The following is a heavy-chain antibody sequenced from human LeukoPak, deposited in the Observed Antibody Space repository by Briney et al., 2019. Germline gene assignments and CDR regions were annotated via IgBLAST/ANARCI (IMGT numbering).Heavy chain of an antibody. V-gene: IGHV1-18*01. CDR1: GYTFTSYG. CDR3: ARDVRYSSSWYPVAHYYYYMDV. D-gene: IGHD6-13*01. CDR2: ISAYNGNT. Sequence: GASVKVSCKASGYTFTSYGISWVRQAPGQGLEWMGWISAYNGNTNYAQKLQGRVTMTTDTSTSTAYMELRSLRSDDTAVYYCARDVRYSSSWYPVAHYYYYMDVWGKGTTVTVSS. J-gene: IGHJ6*03.